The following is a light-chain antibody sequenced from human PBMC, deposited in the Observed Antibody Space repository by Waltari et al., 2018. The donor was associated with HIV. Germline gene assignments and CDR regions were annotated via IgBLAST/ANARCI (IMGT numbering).Light chain of an antibody. CDR2: KAS. CDR3: QQYNSYPFT. J-gene: IGKJ2*01. Sequence: DIQMTPSPSTLSASVGDRVTITCRASQSISSWLAWYQQKPGKAPNLLIYKASSLESGVPSRFSGSGSGTEFTLTISSLQPDDFATYYCQQYNSYPFTFGQGTKLEIK. V-gene: IGKV1-5*03. CDR1: QSISSW.